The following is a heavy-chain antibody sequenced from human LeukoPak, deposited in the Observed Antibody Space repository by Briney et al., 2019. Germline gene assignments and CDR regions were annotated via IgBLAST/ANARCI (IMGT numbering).Heavy chain of an antibody. CDR3: ARGGSYRYGSSDY. CDR1: GYRFTNYW. Sequence: GESLKISCKGSGYRFTNYWIGWVRQKPGKGLEWMGIIHPGDSGTRYSPSFQGQVTMSVDESITTAYLQWSSLRASDSAIYYCARGGSYRYGSSDYWGQGTLVTVSS. V-gene: IGHV5-51*01. J-gene: IGHJ4*02. D-gene: IGHD5-18*01. CDR2: IHPGDSGT.